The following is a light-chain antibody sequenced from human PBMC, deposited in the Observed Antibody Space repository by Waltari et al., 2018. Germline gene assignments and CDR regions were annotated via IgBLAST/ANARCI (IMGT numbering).Light chain of an antibody. J-gene: IGLJ3*02. CDR3: MTWHNSAWV. V-gene: IGLV5-45*02. CDR1: SGLHVGTYR. Sequence: QAVLTQPSSLSASPGASASLTCTLRSGLHVGTYRIFWYQQKPGSPPQYLLMFKSDSDRHKGAVVPSRFSGSKDGSANAGTLLISGLQSEDEADYYCMTWHNSAWVFGGGTKLTVL. CDR2: FKSDSDR.